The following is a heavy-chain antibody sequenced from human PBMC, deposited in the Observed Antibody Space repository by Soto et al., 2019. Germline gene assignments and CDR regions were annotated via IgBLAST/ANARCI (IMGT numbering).Heavy chain of an antibody. J-gene: IGHJ6*02. CDR1: GGSISSSSNY. CDR2: IYYSGSP. Sequence: AEALYLTCTVSGGSISSSSNYWGWIRQPPGKGLEWIGSIYYSGSPYYNPSLKSRVTISVDTSKNQFSLKLSSVTAADTAVYYCARRLYYDSSGFEGGGMDVWGQGTTVT. CDR3: ARRLYYDSSGFEGGGMDV. V-gene: IGHV4-39*01. D-gene: IGHD3-22*01.